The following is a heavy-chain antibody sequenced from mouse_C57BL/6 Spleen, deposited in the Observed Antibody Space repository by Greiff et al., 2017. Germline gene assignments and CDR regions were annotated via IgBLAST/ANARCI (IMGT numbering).Heavy chain of an antibody. J-gene: IGHJ2*01. CDR3: ARVDYDYDVDDY. V-gene: IGHV3-6*01. CDR1: GYSITSGYY. D-gene: IGHD2-4*01. Sequence: EVHLVESGPGLVKPSQSLSLTCSVTGYSITSGYYWNWIRQFPGNKLEWMGYISYDGSNNYNPSLKNRISITRDTSKNQFFLKLNSVTTEDTATYYCARVDYDYDVDDYWGQGTTLTVSS. CDR2: ISYDGSN.